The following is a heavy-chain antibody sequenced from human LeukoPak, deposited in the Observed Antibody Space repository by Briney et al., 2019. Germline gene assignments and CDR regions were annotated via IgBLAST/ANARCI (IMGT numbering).Heavy chain of an antibody. J-gene: IGHJ4*02. CDR1: GFSLSTSGVG. CDR3: ARQPKRTPPPFGDY. D-gene: IGHD3-16*01. CDR2: IYWNDDK. V-gene: IGHV2-5*01. Sequence: SGPTLVNPTQTLTLTCTFSGFSLSTSGVGVAWIRQPPGKALEWLALIYWNDDKRYSPSLKSRLTITKDTSKNQVVLTVTNMDPVDTATYYCARQPKRTPPPFGDYWGQGTLVTVSS.